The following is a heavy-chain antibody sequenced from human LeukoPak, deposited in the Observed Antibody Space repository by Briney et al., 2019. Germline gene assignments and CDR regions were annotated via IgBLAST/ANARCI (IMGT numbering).Heavy chain of an antibody. CDR3: ARDITGTTGYYYYMDV. D-gene: IGHD1-7*01. V-gene: IGHV3-30-3*01. J-gene: IGHJ6*03. CDR1: GGTFSSYA. CDR2: ISYDGSNK. Sequence: SCKASGGTFSSYAMHWVRQAPGKGLEWVAVISYDGSNKYYADSVKGRFTISRDNSKNTLYLQMNSLRAEDTAVYYCARDITGTTGYYYYMDVWGKGTTVTVSS.